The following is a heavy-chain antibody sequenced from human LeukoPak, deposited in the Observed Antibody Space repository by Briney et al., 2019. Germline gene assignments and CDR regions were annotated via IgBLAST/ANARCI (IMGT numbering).Heavy chain of an antibody. D-gene: IGHD4-17*01. J-gene: IGHJ4*02. V-gene: IGHV3-48*02. CDR1: GFTLRSFS. CDR3: ARGETAVTSSLDF. Sequence: GGSLRLSCAASGFTLRSFSMNWVRQAPGKGLGWISFISGSGSTIYYADSVKGRSTVSRDNAKNSVYLHMNNLREEDTSVYYCARGETAVTSSLDFWGQGTLVTVSS. CDR2: ISGSGSTI.